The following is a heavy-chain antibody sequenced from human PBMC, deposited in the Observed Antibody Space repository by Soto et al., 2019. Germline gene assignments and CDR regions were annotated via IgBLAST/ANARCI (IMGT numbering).Heavy chain of an antibody. Sequence: QVQLQESGPGLVKPSQTLSLTCIVSGGSISSGDYYWSWVRQPPGKGLEWIGYIYYSGSTYYNPSLKSRVTISADTSKNQFPLKLSSVTAADTAVYYCARAKGLLTVTTSWFDPWGQGTLVTVSS. J-gene: IGHJ5*02. CDR1: GGSISSGDYY. CDR2: IYYSGST. CDR3: ARAKGLLTVTTSWFDP. D-gene: IGHD4-17*01. V-gene: IGHV4-30-4*01.